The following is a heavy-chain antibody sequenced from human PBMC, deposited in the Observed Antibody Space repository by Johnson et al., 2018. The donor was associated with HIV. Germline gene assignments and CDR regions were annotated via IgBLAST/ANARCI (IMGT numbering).Heavy chain of an antibody. CDR3: QGGYSSGWYSNAFDI. Sequence: VQLVESGGGLIQPGRSLRLSCTASGFTFGDYAMSWFRQAPVKGLEWVGFIRSKAYGGTTEYAASVKGRFTISRDDSKSIAYLQMNSRKIEDTAVYYRQGGYSSGWYSNAFDIWGQGAMVTVSS. CDR2: IRSKAYGGTT. J-gene: IGHJ3*02. D-gene: IGHD6-19*01. CDR1: GFTFGDYA. V-gene: IGHV3-49*03.